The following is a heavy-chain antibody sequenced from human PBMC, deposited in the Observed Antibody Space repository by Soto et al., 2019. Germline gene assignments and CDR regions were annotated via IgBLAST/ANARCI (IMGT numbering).Heavy chain of an antibody. CDR2: ISNSGYTI. J-gene: IGHJ6*03. CDR1: GFTFSDYY. Sequence: QVQLVESGGGLVKPGESLRLSCAASGFTFSDYYMSWIRQAPGKGLEWVSDISNSGYTIHYTDSVKGRFTISRDNARNSLHLEMNSLRAEDTAVYYCARDSGSPPDYYMDVWGRGTTVTVSS. D-gene: IGHD1-26*01. CDR3: ARDSGSPPDYYMDV. V-gene: IGHV3-11*01.